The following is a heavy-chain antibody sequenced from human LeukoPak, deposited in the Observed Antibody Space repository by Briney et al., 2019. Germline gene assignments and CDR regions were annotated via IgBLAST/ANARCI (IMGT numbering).Heavy chain of an antibody. CDR1: SGSIGNYY. V-gene: IGHV4-4*07. Sequence: PSETLSLTCTVSSGSIGNYYWSWIRQPAGKGLEWIGRIYKSGNTNYSPSFESRVTMSVDTSKNRFSLKLTSLTAADTALYYCARDRSSAYYRDYFDYWGQGILVTVFS. J-gene: IGHJ4*02. D-gene: IGHD1-26*01. CDR3: ARDRSSAYYRDYFDY. CDR2: IYKSGNT.